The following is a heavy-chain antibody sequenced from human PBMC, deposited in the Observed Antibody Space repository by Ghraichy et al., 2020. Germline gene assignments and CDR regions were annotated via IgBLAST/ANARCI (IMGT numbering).Heavy chain of an antibody. V-gene: IGHV3-7*01. J-gene: IGHJ6*02. CDR2: IKQDGSEK. CDR3: ARDSIHPYIAAAGTYYYGMDV. Sequence: GGSLRRSCAVSGFTFSSYWLSWVRQAPGKGLEWVANIKQDGSEKYYVDSVKGRFTISRENAKNSSYLQINSLRAEETAVYYCARDSIHPYIAAAGTYYYGMDVWGQVTTVTVSS. CDR1: GFTFSSYW. D-gene: IGHD6-13*01.